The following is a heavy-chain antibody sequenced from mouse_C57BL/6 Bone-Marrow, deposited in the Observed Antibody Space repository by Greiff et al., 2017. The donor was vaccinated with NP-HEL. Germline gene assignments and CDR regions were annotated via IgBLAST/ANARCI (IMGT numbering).Heavy chain of an antibody. Sequence: EVHLVESGGDLVKPGGSLKLSCAASGFTFSSYGLSWVRQTPDKRLEWVATISSGGSYTSYPHSVTGRFTFSRDNAKITLYLQMSSLKSCDTAMYYGARQTYYGSSLDYWGQGTTLTVSA. J-gene: IGHJ2*01. CDR2: ISSGGSYT. D-gene: IGHD1-1*01. CDR1: GFTFSSYG. CDR3: ARQTYYGSSLDY. V-gene: IGHV5-6*01.